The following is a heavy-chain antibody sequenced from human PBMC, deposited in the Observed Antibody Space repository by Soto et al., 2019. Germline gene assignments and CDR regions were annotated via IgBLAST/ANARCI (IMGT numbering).Heavy chain of an antibody. CDR1: GFTLSESY. J-gene: IGHJ4*02. D-gene: IGHD3-16*01. CDR3: VKSTFFSVISVPTRSFVF. V-gene: IGHV3-72*01. Sequence: GDRRLPWTGSGFTLSESYIHWVRQAPGKSLERVGRSRDKAQGYSTIYSASVKGRFNTSRDESKRSVYQQMNSLQTEDTAIYYFVKSTFFSVISVPTRSFVFWGQGTLVTVS. CDR2: SRDKAQGYST.